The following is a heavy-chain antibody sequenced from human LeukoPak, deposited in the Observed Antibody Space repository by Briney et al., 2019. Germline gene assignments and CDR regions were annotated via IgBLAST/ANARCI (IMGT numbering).Heavy chain of an antibody. Sequence: ASVKVSCKASGYTFTGYYMHWVRQAPGQGLEWMGWINPNSGGTNYAQKFQGWVTMTRDTSISTAYMELSRLRSDDTAVYYYARGSLRSSSNPLYWFDPWGQGTLVTVSS. CDR2: INPNSGGT. CDR3: ARGSLRSSSNPLYWFDP. D-gene: IGHD6-13*01. CDR1: GYTFTGYY. J-gene: IGHJ5*02. V-gene: IGHV1-2*04.